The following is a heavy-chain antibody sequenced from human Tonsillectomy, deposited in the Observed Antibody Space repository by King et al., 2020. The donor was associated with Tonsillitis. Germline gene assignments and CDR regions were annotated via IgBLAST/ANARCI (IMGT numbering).Heavy chain of an antibody. CDR1: GYSFTSYG. Sequence: QLVQSGAEVKKPGASVKVSCKASGYSFTSYGISWVRQVPGQGLEWMGWISAYNGNTNYAQKLQDRVTMTTDTSTSTAYMELRSLSYDDTAVYYCARDRRNMLVVVAAPENDYWGQGTLVTVSS. CDR2: ISAYNGNT. V-gene: IGHV1-18*04. CDR3: ARDRRNMLVVVAAPENDY. J-gene: IGHJ4*02. D-gene: IGHD2-15*01.